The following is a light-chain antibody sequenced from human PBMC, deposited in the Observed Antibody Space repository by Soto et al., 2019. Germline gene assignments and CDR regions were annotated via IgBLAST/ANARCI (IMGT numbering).Light chain of an antibody. V-gene: IGKV3-11*01. J-gene: IGKJ4*01. CDR1: QSVSNY. CDR3: QQRVNWPT. Sequence: IVLTQSPATLSLSPGERATLSCRASQSVSNYLGWYQQKSGQAPRLLISDVSKRAAGIPARFSGSGFGTDFTLTISSLEPEDYAVYYCQQRVNWPTFGGGTKVEIK. CDR2: DVS.